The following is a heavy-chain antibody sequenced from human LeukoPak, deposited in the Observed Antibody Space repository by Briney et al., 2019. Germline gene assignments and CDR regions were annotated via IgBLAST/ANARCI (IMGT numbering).Heavy chain of an antibody. J-gene: IGHJ4*02. CDR2: ISGSGGST. Sequence: GGSLRPSCAASGFTFSSYAMSWVRQAPGKGPEWGSAISGSGGSTYYADSVKGRFTISRDNSKNTLYLQMNGLRAEDTAVYYCATLGPVVVVTAIQDYWGQGTLVTVSS. CDR3: ATLGPVVVVTAIQDY. D-gene: IGHD2-21*02. V-gene: IGHV3-23*01. CDR1: GFTFSSYA.